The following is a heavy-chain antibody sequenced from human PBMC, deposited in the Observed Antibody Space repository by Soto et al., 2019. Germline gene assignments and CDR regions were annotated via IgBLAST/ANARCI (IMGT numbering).Heavy chain of an antibody. D-gene: IGHD2-15*01. CDR1: GGTFSSYA. CDR3: ARALGYCSGGSCYPTYYYYGMDV. CDR2: IIPIFGTA. Sequence: SVKVSCKASGGTFSSYAISWVRQAPGQGLEWMGGIIPIFGTANYAQKFQGRVTITADESTSTAYMELSSLRSEDTAVYYCARALGYCSGGSCYPTYYYYGMDVWGQGTTVNVSS. V-gene: IGHV1-69*13. J-gene: IGHJ6*02.